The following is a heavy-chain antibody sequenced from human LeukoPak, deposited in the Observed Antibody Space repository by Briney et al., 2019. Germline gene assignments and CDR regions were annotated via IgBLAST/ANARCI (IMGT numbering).Heavy chain of an antibody. CDR2: ISSSSSYM. CDR3: ARAHNYYYYMDV. J-gene: IGHJ6*03. V-gene: IGHV3-21*01. CDR1: GFTFSSYS. Sequence: GGSLRLSCAASGFTFSSYSMNWVRQAPGKGLEWVSSISSSSSYMYYADSVKGRFTISRDNAKNSLYLQMNSLRAEDTAVYYCARAHNYYYYMDVWGKGTTVTVSS.